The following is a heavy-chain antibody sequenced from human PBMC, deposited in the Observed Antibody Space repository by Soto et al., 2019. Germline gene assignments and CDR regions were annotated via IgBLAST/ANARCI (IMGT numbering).Heavy chain of an antibody. Sequence: SETLSLTCTVSGGSIGSSSYYWGWIRQPPGKGLEWIGSIYYSGSTYYNPSLKSRVTISVDTSKNQFSLKLSSVTAADTAVYYCACRYGGNPVAGSYYYYYGMDVWGQGTTVT. CDR3: ACRYGGNPVAGSYYYYYGMDV. J-gene: IGHJ6*02. CDR2: IYYSGST. CDR1: GGSIGSSSYY. V-gene: IGHV4-39*01. D-gene: IGHD6-19*01.